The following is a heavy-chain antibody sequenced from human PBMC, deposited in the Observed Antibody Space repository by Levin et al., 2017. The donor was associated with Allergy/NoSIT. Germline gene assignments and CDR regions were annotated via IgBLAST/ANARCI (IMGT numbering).Heavy chain of an antibody. CDR1: GGSISSGGYY. CDR2: IYYSGST. CDR3: ARERRYCSGGSCYKLDPYYFDY. J-gene: IGHJ4*02. V-gene: IGHV4-31*03. Sequence: SETLSLTCTVSGGSISSGGYYWSWIRQHPGKGLEWIGYIYYSGSTYYNPSLKSRVTISVDTSKNQFSLKLSSVTAADTAVYYCARERRYCSGGSCYKLDPYYFDYWGQGTLVTVSS. D-gene: IGHD2-15*01.